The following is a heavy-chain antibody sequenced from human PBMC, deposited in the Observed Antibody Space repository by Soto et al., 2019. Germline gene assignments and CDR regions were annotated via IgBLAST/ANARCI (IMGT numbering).Heavy chain of an antibody. CDR3: AGSYSSSFYYYYYYGMDV. V-gene: IGHV3-21*01. D-gene: IGHD6-6*01. J-gene: IGHJ6*02. Sequence: EVQLVESGGGLVKPGGSLRLSCAASGFTFSSYSMNWVRQAPGKGLEWVSSISSSSSYIYYADSVKGRFTISRDNAKNSLYLQMNSLRAEDTAVYYCAGSYSSSFYYYYYYGMDVWGQGTTFTVSS. CDR1: GFTFSSYS. CDR2: ISSSSSYI.